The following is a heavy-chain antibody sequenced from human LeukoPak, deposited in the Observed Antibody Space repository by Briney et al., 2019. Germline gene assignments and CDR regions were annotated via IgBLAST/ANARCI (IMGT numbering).Heavy chain of an antibody. CDR1: GGSISSYY. CDR2: IYTSGTT. D-gene: IGHD5-12*01. CDR3: VRSVRRGFNFDK. J-gene: IGHJ4*02. Sequence: SETLSLTCTVSGGSISSYYWSWIRQPAGKGLEWIGRIYTSGTTYFNPSLNGRLTISVDTSKNQFSLKLRSVTAADTAVYYCVRSVRRGFNFDKWGQGTQVIVSS. V-gene: IGHV4-4*07.